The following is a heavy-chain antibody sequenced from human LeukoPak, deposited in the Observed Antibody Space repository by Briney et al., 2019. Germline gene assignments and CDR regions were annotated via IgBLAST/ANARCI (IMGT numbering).Heavy chain of an antibody. CDR2: IYPGDSDT. V-gene: IGHV5-51*01. J-gene: IGHJ6*03. D-gene: IGHD6-13*01. Sequence: GESLKISCKGSGYSFTSYWIGWVRQMPGKGLEWMGIIYPGDSDTRYSPPFQGQVTISADKSISTAYLQWSSLKASDTAMYYCASRYSSSPRGGYYYMDVWGKGTTVTVSS. CDR1: GYSFTSYW. CDR3: ASRYSSSPRGGYYYMDV.